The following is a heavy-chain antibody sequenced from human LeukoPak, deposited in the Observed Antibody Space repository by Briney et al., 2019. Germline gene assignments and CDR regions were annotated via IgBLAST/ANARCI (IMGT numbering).Heavy chain of an antibody. CDR2: IYDDGGT. V-gene: IGHV3-66*01. CDR1: GFTVSSTL. Sequence: PGGSLRLSCIVSGFTVSSTLMDWVRQAPGKGLEWISVIYDDGGTVYADSVKGRFTISRDNAKNSLYLQMNSLRAEDTAVYYCARDTLPPWLLTDYWGQGTLVTVSS. D-gene: IGHD3-9*01. J-gene: IGHJ4*02. CDR3: ARDTLPPWLLTDY.